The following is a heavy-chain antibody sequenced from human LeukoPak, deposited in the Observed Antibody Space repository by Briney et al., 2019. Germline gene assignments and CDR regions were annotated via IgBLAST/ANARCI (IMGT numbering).Heavy chain of an antibody. Sequence: PSETLSLTCAVYGGSFSGYYWSWIRQPPGKGLEWIGEINHSGSTNYNPSLKSRVTISVDTSKNQLSLKLSSVTAADTAVYYCARVQQLVIYYYYGMDVWGQGTTVTVSS. J-gene: IGHJ6*02. D-gene: IGHD6-6*01. CDR3: ARVQQLVIYYYYGMDV. CDR2: INHSGST. V-gene: IGHV4-34*01. CDR1: GGSFSGYY.